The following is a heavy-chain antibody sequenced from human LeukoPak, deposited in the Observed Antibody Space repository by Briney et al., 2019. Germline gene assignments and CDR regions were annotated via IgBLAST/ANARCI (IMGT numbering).Heavy chain of an antibody. CDR2: INAGNGNT. Sequence: GASVKVSCKASRYTFTSYAMHWVRQAPGQRLEWMGWINAGNGNTKYSQKFQGRVTITRDTSASTAYMELSSLRSEDTAVYYCARDRWLRPYYFDYWGQGTLVTVSS. CDR1: RYTFTSYA. J-gene: IGHJ4*02. D-gene: IGHD5-12*01. V-gene: IGHV1-3*01. CDR3: ARDRWLRPYYFDY.